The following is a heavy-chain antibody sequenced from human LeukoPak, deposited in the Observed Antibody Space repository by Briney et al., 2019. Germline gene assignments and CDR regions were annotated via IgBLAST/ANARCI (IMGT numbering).Heavy chain of an antibody. CDR1: GYTFTSYA. CDR2: INAGNGNT. Sequence: ASVKVSCKASGYTFTSYAMHWLRQAPGQRLEWMGWINAGNGNTKYSQKFQGRVTITRDTSASTAYMVLSSLRSEDTAVYYCARGWTVTVLLWFGESDAFDIWGQGTMVTVSS. CDR3: ARGWTVTVLLWFGESDAFDI. J-gene: IGHJ3*02. V-gene: IGHV1-3*01. D-gene: IGHD3-10*01.